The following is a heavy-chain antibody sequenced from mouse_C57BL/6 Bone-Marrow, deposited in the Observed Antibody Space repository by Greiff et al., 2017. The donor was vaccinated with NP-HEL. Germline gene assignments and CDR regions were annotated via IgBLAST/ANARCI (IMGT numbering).Heavy chain of an antibody. J-gene: IGHJ3*01. CDR3: ARDGGFAY. CDR1: GYTFTSYG. CDR2: IYPRSGGT. D-gene: IGHD1-2*01. Sequence: QVQLQQSGAELVRPGASVKLSCKASGYTFTSYGMRWVKQRTGQGLEWIGDIYPRSGGTYYNEKFKGKATLTADKSSSTAYMELRSLTSEDAAAYFYARDGGFAYWGQGNLVTVSA. V-gene: IGHV1-81*01.